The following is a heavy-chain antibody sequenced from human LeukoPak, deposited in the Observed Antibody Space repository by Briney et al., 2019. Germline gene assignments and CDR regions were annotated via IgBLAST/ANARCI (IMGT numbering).Heavy chain of an antibody. CDR1: GFTFSSYS. D-gene: IGHD3-3*01. CDR2: ISSSSSTI. CDR3: ARANPSYYDFWSGYRHDAFDI. V-gene: IGHV3-48*01. J-gene: IGHJ3*02. Sequence: GGSLRLSCAASGFTFSSYSMNWVRQAPGKGLEWVSYISSSSSTIYYADSVKGRFTISRDNAKNSLYLQMNSLRAEDTAVYYCARANPSYYDFWSGYRHDAFDIWGQGTMVPVSS.